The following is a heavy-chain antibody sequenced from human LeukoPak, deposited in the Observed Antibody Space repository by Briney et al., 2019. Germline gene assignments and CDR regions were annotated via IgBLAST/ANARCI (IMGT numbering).Heavy chain of an antibody. CDR2: ISSSGSNI. V-gene: IGHV3-48*03. D-gene: IGHD3-22*01. Sequence: GGSLRLSCAASGFTFSSYEMNWVRQAPGKGLEWVSYISSSGSNIYYADSVKGRFAISRDNAKNSVYLQMNSLRAEDTAVYYCARDWDSSGYYWFDYWGQGTLVTVSS. CDR1: GFTFSSYE. J-gene: IGHJ4*02. CDR3: ARDWDSSGYYWFDY.